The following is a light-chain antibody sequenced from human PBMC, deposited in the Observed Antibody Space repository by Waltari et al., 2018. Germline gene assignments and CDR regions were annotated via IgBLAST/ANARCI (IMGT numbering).Light chain of an antibody. CDR1: NIGSKS. Sequence: SYVVTQSPSVSVAPGETARITCGGDNIGSKSVNWYQQRQGQAPVLVISYDSDRPSGIPGLFAGSNSGNTATLTISWVEAEDEADYYCLVWHSTIDHQGVFGGGTKLTVL. CDR3: LVWHSTIDHQGV. V-gene: IGLV3-21*04. J-gene: IGLJ2*01. CDR2: YDS.